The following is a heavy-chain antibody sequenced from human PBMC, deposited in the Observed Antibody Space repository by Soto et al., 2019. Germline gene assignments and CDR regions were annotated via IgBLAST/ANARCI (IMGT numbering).Heavy chain of an antibody. Sequence: EVQLVESGGGLVQPGGSLRLSCAASGFTFSSYNMNWVRQAPGKGLEWLSYISGSSSPIYYADSVKGRFTISRDNAKNSLYLQMNSLRAEDTAVYYCARAMSPYEHSDVWGKGTTVTVSS. CDR2: ISGSSSPI. J-gene: IGHJ6*04. CDR3: ARAMSPYEHSDV. CDR1: GFTFSSYN. V-gene: IGHV3-48*01. D-gene: IGHD3-10*02.